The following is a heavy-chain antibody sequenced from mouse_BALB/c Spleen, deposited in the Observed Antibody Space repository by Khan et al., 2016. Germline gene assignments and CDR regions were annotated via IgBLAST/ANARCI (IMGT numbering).Heavy chain of an antibody. Sequence: QIQLVQSGPKLKKPGETVKISCKASGYTFTNYGMNWVKQAPGKGLKWMGWINTNTGEPTYAEEFKGRFAFSLETSASTAYLQINNLKNEDTATYFCATTMSHAMDYWGQGTSVTVSS. CDR1: GYTFTNYG. V-gene: IGHV9-3*02. CDR2: INTNTGEP. J-gene: IGHJ4*01. D-gene: IGHD1-1*02. CDR3: ATTMSHAMDY.